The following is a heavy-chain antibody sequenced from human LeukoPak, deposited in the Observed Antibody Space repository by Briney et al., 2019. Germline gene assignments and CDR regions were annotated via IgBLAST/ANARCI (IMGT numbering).Heavy chain of an antibody. CDR2: IYTSGST. Sequence: PSETLSLTCTVSGASISSGSYYWSWIRQPAGKGLEWIGRIYTSGSTNYNPSLKSRVTISVDTSKNQFSLKLSSVTAADTAVYYCARSIYIVVVPAAAYYYGMDVWGQGTTVTVSS. CDR3: ARSIYIVVVPAAAYYYGMDV. CDR1: GASISSGSYY. D-gene: IGHD2-2*01. V-gene: IGHV4-61*02. J-gene: IGHJ6*02.